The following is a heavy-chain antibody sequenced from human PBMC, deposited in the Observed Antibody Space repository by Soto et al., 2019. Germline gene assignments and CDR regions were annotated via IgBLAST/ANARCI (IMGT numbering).Heavy chain of an antibody. Sequence: SVKVSCKASGYTFTSYGISWVRQAPGQGLEWMGWISAYNGNTNYAQKLPGRVTMTTDTSTSTAYMELRSLRSDDTAVYYCARRGLDSSSWYIGGAFDIWGQGTMVTVSS. CDR2: ISAYNGNT. CDR1: GYTFTSYG. CDR3: ARRGLDSSSWYIGGAFDI. J-gene: IGHJ3*02. V-gene: IGHV1-18*01. D-gene: IGHD6-13*01.